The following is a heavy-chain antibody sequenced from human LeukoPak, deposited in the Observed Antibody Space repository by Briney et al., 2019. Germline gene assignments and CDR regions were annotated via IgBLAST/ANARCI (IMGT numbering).Heavy chain of an antibody. CDR2: IYPGDSDT. Sequence: GESLKISCKGSGYSFSSYWIGWVRQMPGKGLEWLGIIYPGDSDTRYSPSFQGQVTISADKSISIAYLQWSSLKASDTAMYYCARRLSSDSRTNWRGRAFDNWGQGTMVTVSS. D-gene: IGHD2-2*01. V-gene: IGHV5-51*01. CDR1: GYSFSSYW. J-gene: IGHJ3*02. CDR3: ARRLSSDSRTNWRGRAFDN.